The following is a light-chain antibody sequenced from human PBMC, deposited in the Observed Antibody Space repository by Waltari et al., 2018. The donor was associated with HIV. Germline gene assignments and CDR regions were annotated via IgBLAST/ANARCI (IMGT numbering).Light chain of an antibody. CDR1: SSDVGDYNY. CDR2: DVN. V-gene: IGLV2-11*01. CDR3: CSYADKYTWV. J-gene: IGLJ3*02. Sequence: QSALTQPRSVSGSPGQSVTISCTGTSSDVGDYNYVSWYQQHPGKAPKLMIFDVNKRPSGFPDRFSGSKSGNTASLTISGLQAEDEADYYCCSYADKYTWVFGGGTKLTVL.